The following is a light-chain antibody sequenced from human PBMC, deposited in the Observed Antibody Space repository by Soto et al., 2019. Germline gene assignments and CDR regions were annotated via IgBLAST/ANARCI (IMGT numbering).Light chain of an antibody. CDR3: YSFTSSNTYV. CDR1: SSDVGSYNR. CDR2: EVS. V-gene: IGLV2-18*02. J-gene: IGLJ1*01. Sequence: QSALTQPPSVSGSPGQSVAISCTGTSSDVGSYNRVSWYQQAPGTAPKVMIYEVSNRPSGVPDRFSGSKSGNTASLTISGLQPEDEADYYCYSFTSSNTYVFGTGTKLTVL.